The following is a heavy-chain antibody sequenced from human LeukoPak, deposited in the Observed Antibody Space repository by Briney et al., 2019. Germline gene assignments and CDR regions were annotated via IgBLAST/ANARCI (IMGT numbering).Heavy chain of an antibody. D-gene: IGHD2-15*01. Sequence: GGSLRLSCAASRFIFSSYSMYWVRQAPGKGLQWVAADSVKGRFTIPRDNSKNTLYVQMNSLRAEDRAVYYCARTSQRDSFTGFVINFFDPWGQGTLVTASS. V-gene: IGHV3-30*04. J-gene: IGHJ5*02. CDR1: RFIFSSYS. CDR3: ARTSQRDSFTGFVINFFDP.